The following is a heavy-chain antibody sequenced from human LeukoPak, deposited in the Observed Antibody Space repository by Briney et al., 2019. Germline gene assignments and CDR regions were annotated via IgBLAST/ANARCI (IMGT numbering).Heavy chain of an antibody. V-gene: IGHV5-51*01. J-gene: IGHJ4*02. D-gene: IGHD3-10*01. CDR1: GYSFTSYW. Sequence: GESLKISCKGSGYSFTSYWIGWVRQMPGKGLEWMGIIYPGDSDTRYSPSFQGQVTISADKSISTAYLQWSSLKASDTVMYYCARHVYGSGSYSPSDYWGQGTLVTVSS. CDR2: IYPGDSDT. CDR3: ARHVYGSGSYSPSDY.